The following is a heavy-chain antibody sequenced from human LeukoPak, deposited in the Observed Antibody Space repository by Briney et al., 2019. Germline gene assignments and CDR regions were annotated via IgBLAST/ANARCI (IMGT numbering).Heavy chain of an antibody. CDR1: GGSISSYY. J-gene: IGHJ4*02. Sequence: SETLSLTCTVSGGSISSYYWSWIRQPPGKGLEWIGYIYYSGSTNYNPSLKSRVTISVDTSKNQFSLMLTSVTAADTAVYYCAKTGSSIAARPPDYWGQGTLVIVSS. D-gene: IGHD6-6*01. V-gene: IGHV4-59*12. CDR3: AKTGSSIAARPPDY. CDR2: IYYSGST.